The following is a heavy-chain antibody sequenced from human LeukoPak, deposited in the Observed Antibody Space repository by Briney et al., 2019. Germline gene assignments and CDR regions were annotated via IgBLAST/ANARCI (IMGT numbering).Heavy chain of an antibody. CDR2: IYTSGST. Sequence: SETLSLTCTVSGGSISSSSYYWSWIRQPAGKGLEWIGRIYTSGSTNYNPSPKSRVTMSVDTSKNQFSLKLSSVTAADTAVYYCARDSFSSTSPSYYYYYMDVWGKGTTVTVSS. V-gene: IGHV4-61*02. D-gene: IGHD2-2*01. CDR1: GGSISSSSYY. J-gene: IGHJ6*03. CDR3: ARDSFSSTSPSYYYYYMDV.